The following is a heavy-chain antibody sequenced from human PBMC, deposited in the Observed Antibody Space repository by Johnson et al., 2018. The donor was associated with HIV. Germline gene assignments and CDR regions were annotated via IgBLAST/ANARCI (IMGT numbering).Heavy chain of an antibody. CDR2: IRYDGSEK. D-gene: IGHD5-18*01. Sequence: QVQLVESGGGVVQPGGSLRLSCAASGFTFSSYGMHWVRQAPGKGLEWVAFIRYDGSEKYYVDSVKGRFTISRDNAKKSLYLQMNSLRAEDTAVYYCARERVVFASQSYSYGHDAFDIWGQGTMVTVSS. CDR1: GFTFSSYG. J-gene: IGHJ3*02. CDR3: ARERVVFASQSYSYGHDAFDI. V-gene: IGHV3-30*02.